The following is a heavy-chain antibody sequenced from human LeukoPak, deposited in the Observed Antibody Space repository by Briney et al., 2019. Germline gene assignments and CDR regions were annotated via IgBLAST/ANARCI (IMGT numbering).Heavy chain of an antibody. J-gene: IGHJ4*02. CDR2: IYGGVTSTT. CDR3: AKDLTPDGVWDIDN. Sequence: GGSLTLSCVASGFTFSKYTMSWVRRPPGKGLEWVWGIYGGVTSTTFYAESGKGRFTISRDNSKNTLYLQMSSLRDEDTAVYYCAKDLTPDGVWDIDNWGQGTLITVSS. V-gene: IGHV3-23*01. CDR1: GFTFSKYT. D-gene: IGHD3-9*01.